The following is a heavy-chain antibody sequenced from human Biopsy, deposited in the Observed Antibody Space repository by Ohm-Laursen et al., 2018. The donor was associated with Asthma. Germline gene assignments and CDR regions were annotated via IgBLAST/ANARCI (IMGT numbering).Heavy chain of an antibody. CDR1: GYNFISFA. CDR2: VNTGNGDT. Sequence: GASVKVSCKASGYNFISFAIHWVRQAPGQRLEWMGWVNTGNGDTKYSQKFQGRVTITRDTSASTAYMELRSLRSGDTATYYCARTYYDFLTGQVKDVFGVWGQGTMVTVSS. V-gene: IGHV1-3*04. J-gene: IGHJ3*01. CDR3: ARTYYDFLTGQVKDVFGV. D-gene: IGHD3-9*01.